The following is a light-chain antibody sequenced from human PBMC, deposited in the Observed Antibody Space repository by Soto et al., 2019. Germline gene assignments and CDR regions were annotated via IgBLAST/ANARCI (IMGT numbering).Light chain of an antibody. V-gene: IGKV3-15*01. CDR2: GAS. Sequence: EIVMTRSPATLSVSPGERVTLSCRASQSVSSNLVWYQQKPGQAPRLLIYGASTRATGIPARFSGSGSGTEFTLTISSLQSEDFAVYYCQQYNNWPPYTFGQGTKLEIK. CDR3: QQYNNWPPYT. J-gene: IGKJ2*01. CDR1: QSVSSN.